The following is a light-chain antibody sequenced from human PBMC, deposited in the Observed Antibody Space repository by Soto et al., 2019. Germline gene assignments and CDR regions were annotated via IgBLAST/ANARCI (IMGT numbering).Light chain of an antibody. J-gene: IGKJ2*01. CDR1: QSVFYSSNNKNY. V-gene: IGKV4-1*01. Sequence: DIVMTQSPDSLAVSLGERATINCKSSQSVFYSSNNKNYLAWYQQKPGQPPKLLIYWASTRESGVPDRFSGSGSGTDFALTISSLQAEDVAVYCCQQYYDTPPYTFGQGTKLEIK. CDR3: QQYYDTPPYT. CDR2: WAS.